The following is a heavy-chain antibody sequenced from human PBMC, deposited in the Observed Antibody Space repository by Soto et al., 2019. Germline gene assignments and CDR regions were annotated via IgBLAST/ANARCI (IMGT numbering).Heavy chain of an antibody. Sequence: EVQLLESGGGLVQPGGSLRLSCAASEFTFSNYAMSWVRRAPGKGLEWVSSITASGSITKYADSVKGRFTISRDNSKNTLYLQMNSLRAVDTDVYYCAKDVDSSAWYRDYWGQGTLVTVSS. CDR2: ITASGSIT. J-gene: IGHJ4*02. V-gene: IGHV3-23*01. CDR3: AKDVDSSAWYRDY. D-gene: IGHD6-19*01. CDR1: EFTFSNYA.